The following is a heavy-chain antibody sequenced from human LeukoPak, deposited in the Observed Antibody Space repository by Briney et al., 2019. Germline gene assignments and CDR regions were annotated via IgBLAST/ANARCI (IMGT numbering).Heavy chain of an antibody. CDR3: ARSSSRYCSGGSCYSGVLGYFDY. J-gene: IGHJ4*02. CDR1: GFTFSSYS. Sequence: GGSLRLSCAASGFTFSSYSMNWVRQAPGKGLEWLSYISSSRRTISYADSVKGRFTISRDNAKNSLYLQMNSLRAEDTAVYYCARSSSRYCSGGSCYSGVLGYFDYWGQGTLVTVSS. D-gene: IGHD2-15*01. CDR2: ISSSRRTI. V-gene: IGHV3-48*01.